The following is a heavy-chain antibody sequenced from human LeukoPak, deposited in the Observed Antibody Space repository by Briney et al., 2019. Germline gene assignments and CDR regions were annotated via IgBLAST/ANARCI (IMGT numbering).Heavy chain of an antibody. CDR2: INPNSGGT. D-gene: IGHD6-13*01. CDR3: ARDERRSSSWPDY. Sequence: ASVKVSCKASGYTFTGYYMHWVRQAPGQGLEWMGWINPNSGGTNYAQKFQGRVTMTRDTSISTAYMELSRLRSDDTAVYYCARDERRSSSWPDYWGQGTLVTVSS. CDR1: GYTFTGYY. J-gene: IGHJ4*02. V-gene: IGHV1-2*02.